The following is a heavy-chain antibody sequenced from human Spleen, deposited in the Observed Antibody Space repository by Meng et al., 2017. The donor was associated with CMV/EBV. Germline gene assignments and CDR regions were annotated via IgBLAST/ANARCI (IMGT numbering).Heavy chain of an antibody. CDR2: IYPGDSDT. V-gene: IGHV5-51*01. Sequence: GESLKISCKGSGYSFSSYWIGWVRQMPGKGLEWMGIIYPGDSDTRYSPSFQGQVTISADKSISTAYLQWSSLKASDTAVYYCAGSFSGSYYLFDYWGQGTLVTVSS. CDR1: GYSFSSYW. CDR3: AGSFSGSYYLFDY. J-gene: IGHJ4*02. D-gene: IGHD1-26*01.